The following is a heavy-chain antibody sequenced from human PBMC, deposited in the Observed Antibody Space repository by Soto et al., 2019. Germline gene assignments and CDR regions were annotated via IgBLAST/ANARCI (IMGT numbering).Heavy chain of an antibody. V-gene: IGHV1-8*01. CDR1: GDTFTNFD. CDR3: ARSIHGQGFTV. CDR2: MRANSGDR. J-gene: IGHJ4*02. Sequence: QVQLVQSGAEVKKPGASVKVSCKPSGDTFTNFDLNWVRQAAGKGLEWLGWMRANSGDRGHAQKFRGRVSLPRATSMSTAYMGLSSLRAEATAVYYCARSIHGQGFTVGGQGALVIVSS. D-gene: IGHD4-17*01.